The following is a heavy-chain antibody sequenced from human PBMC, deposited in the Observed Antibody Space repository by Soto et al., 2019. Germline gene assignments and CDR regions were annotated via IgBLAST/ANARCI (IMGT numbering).Heavy chain of an antibody. V-gene: IGHV1-69*02. Sequence: SVKVSCKASGGTFSSYTISWVRQAPGQGLEWMGRIIPILGIANYAQKFQGRVTITAVKSTSTAYMELSSLRSEDTAVYYCAGHSGYDYTDWFDPWGQGTLVTVSS. CDR2: IIPILGIA. CDR3: AGHSGYDYTDWFDP. J-gene: IGHJ5*02. CDR1: GGTFSSYT. D-gene: IGHD5-12*01.